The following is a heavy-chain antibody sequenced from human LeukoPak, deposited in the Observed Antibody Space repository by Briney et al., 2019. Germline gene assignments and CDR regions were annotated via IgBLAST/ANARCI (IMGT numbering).Heavy chain of an antibody. J-gene: IGHJ4*02. CDR1: GFTFSDYY. Sequence: GGSLRLSCAASGFTFSDYYMSWVRQAPGKGLEWFSYISGSGATTSYADSVKGRFAISRDNSKNSVYLQMNSLRAEDTAIYYCAKPYCSSTSCYKFWGQGTLVTVSS. D-gene: IGHD2-2*02. CDR3: AKPYCSSTSCYKF. CDR2: ISGSGATT. V-gene: IGHV3-11*04.